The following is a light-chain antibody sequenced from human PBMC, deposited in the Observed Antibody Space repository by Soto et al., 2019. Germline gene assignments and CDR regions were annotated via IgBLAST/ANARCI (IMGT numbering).Light chain of an antibody. V-gene: IGKV3-20*01. CDR3: YQDNRCAHRT. CDR2: GAS. CDR1: QSVSRSY. J-gene: IGKJ5*01. Sequence: ENVLTQSPGTLSLSPGDRATLSCRASQSVSRSYLGWYQQKRGQAPRLLIYGASSRATGIPDRFSGSGSGTQFSLTIIRCQYSDSAAFFFYQDNRCAHRTFGQGTRLEIK.